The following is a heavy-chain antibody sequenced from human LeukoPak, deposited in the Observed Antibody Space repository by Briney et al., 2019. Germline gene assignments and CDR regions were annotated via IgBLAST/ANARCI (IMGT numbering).Heavy chain of an antibody. Sequence: GGSLRLSRAASGFNFSNYAMSWVRQAPGKGPELVSGISGSGGSIYYADSVECRFTISRENSKKTLYLQINSLRAEDTAVYYCARADGYNHFGYWGQGTLVTVSS. J-gene: IGHJ4*02. D-gene: IGHD5-24*01. CDR1: GFNFSNYA. V-gene: IGHV3-23*01. CDR3: ARADGYNHFGY. CDR2: ISGSGGSI.